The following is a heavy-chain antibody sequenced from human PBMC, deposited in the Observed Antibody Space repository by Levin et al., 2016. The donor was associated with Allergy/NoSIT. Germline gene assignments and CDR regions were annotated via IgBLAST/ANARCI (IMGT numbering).Heavy chain of an antibody. J-gene: IGHJ6*03. D-gene: IGHD4/OR15-4a*01. V-gene: IGHV3-53*01. Sequence: GESLKISCAVSGFAVSGDYMNWVRETPGKGLEWVSIIHPGGTTYYTESVRGRFTVSRDSSTNTLYLQMDSLRVEDTAIYYCARDLDYREYMDVWGKGTTVTVSS. CDR1: GFAVSGDY. CDR2: IHPGGTT. CDR3: ARDLDYREYMDV.